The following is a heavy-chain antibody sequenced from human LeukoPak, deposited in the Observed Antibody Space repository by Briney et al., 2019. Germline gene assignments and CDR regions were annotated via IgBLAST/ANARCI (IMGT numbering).Heavy chain of an antibody. CDR2: ISSSGSTI. V-gene: IGHV3-48*03. CDR3: AELGITMIGGV. D-gene: IGHD3-10*02. CDR1: GFIFSNYA. Sequence: GGTLRLSCAASGFIFSNYAMIWVRQAPGKGLEWVSYISSSGSTIYYADSVKGRFTISRDNAKNSLYLRMNSLRAEDTAVYYCAELGITMIGGVWGKGTTVTISS. J-gene: IGHJ6*04.